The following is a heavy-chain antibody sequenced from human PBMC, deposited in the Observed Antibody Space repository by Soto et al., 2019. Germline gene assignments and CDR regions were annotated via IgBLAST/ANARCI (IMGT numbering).Heavy chain of an antibody. D-gene: IGHD5-12*01. CDR1: GGSISSYY. CDR2: IYYSGST. V-gene: IGHV4-59*01. CDR3: ARDKEDCGYVH. Sequence: QVQLQESGPGLVKPSETLSLTCTVSGGSISSYYWSWIRQPPGKGLEWIGYIYYSGSTNYNPSLKSRVTISVDTSKNQFSLKLSSVTAADTAVYYCARDKEDCGYVHWGQGTLVTVSS. J-gene: IGHJ4*02.